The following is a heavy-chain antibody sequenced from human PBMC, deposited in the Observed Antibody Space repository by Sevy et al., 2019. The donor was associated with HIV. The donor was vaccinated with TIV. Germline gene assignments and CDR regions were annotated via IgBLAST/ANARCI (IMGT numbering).Heavy chain of an antibody. V-gene: IGHV3-49*03. Sequence: GGSLRLSCTASGFTFGDYAMSWFRQAPGKGLEWVGFIRSKAYGGTTEYAASVKGRFTISIDDSKSIAYLQMNSLKTEDTAVYYCTRDQEFEVEMATISACDIWGQGTMVTVS. CDR3: TRDQEFEVEMATISACDI. D-gene: IGHD5-12*01. CDR2: IRSKAYGGTT. CDR1: GFTFGDYA. J-gene: IGHJ3*02.